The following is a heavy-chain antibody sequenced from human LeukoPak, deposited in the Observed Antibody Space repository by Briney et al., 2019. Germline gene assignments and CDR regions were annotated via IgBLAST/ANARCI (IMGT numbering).Heavy chain of an antibody. Sequence: ASVKVSCKASGYTFTSYYMHWVRQAPGQGLEWMGIINPSGGSTSYAQKFQGRVTMTRDMSTSTVYMELSSLRSEDTAVYYCARDRDPMVRGRVNWFDPWGRGTLVTVSS. CDR2: INPSGGST. J-gene: IGHJ5*02. CDR1: GYTFTSYY. CDR3: ARDRDPMVRGRVNWFDP. D-gene: IGHD3-10*01. V-gene: IGHV1-46*01.